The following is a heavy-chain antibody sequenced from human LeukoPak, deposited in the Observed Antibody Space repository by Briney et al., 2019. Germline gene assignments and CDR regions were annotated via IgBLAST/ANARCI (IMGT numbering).Heavy chain of an antibody. J-gene: IGHJ3*02. Sequence: GASVKVSCKASGYTFTSYDISWVRQAPGQGLEWMGGIIPIFGTANYAQKFQGRVTITTDESTSTAYMELSSLRSEDTAVYYCAREKSRITIFGVVKSPGAFDIWGQGTMVTVSS. CDR2: IIPIFGTA. CDR1: GYTFTSYD. D-gene: IGHD3-3*01. CDR3: AREKSRITIFGVVKSPGAFDI. V-gene: IGHV1-69*05.